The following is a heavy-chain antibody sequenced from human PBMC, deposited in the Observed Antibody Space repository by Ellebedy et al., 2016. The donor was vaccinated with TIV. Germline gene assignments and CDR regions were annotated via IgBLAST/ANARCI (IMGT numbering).Heavy chain of an antibody. CDR2: IYYSGST. D-gene: IGHD4-17*01. J-gene: IGHJ5*02. Sequence: MPGGSLRLSCTVSGGSISSYYWSWIRQPPGKGLEWIGYIYYSGSTNYNPSLKSRVTMSVDTSKNQFSLKLSSVTAADTAVYYCARYTQYYGDCGWFDPWGQGTLVTVSS. CDR3: ARYTQYYGDCGWFDP. V-gene: IGHV4-59*12. CDR1: GGSISSYY.